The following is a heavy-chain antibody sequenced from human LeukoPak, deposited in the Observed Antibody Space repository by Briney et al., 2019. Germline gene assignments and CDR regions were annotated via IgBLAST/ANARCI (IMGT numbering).Heavy chain of an antibody. D-gene: IGHD3-9*01. CDR1: GFTFSSYE. CDR2: ISSSGSTI. CDR3: ARDYDILTGYDY. Sequence: GGSLRLSCTASGFTFSSYEMNWVRQAPGKGLEWVSYISSSGSTIYYADSVKGRFTISRDNAKNSLYLQMNSLRAEDTAVYYCARDYDILTGYDYWGQGTLVTVSS. J-gene: IGHJ4*02. V-gene: IGHV3-48*03.